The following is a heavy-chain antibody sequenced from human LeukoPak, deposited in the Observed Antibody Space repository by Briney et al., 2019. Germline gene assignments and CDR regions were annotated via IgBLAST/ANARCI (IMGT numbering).Heavy chain of an antibody. J-gene: IGHJ5*02. CDR3: AKGAGGFSYYNWFDP. D-gene: IGHD5-18*01. CDR2: IYSSGST. CDR1: GGSIISISYY. V-gene: IGHV4-39*07. Sequence: SETLSLTCTVSGGSIISISYYWGWIRQPPGKGLEWIGSIYSSGSTYNNPSLKSRVTISVDTSKNQFSLKLASVTAADTAIYYCAKGAGGFSYYNWFDPWGQGTLVTVSS.